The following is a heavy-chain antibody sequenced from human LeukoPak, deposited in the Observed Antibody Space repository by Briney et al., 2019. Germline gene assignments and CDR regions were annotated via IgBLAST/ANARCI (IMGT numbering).Heavy chain of an antibody. CDR3: ARDRYSSGWSRGDWFDP. V-gene: IGHV3-21*01. D-gene: IGHD6-19*01. J-gene: IGHJ5*02. CDR1: GFTFSSYN. Sequence: GGSLRLSCAASGFTFSSYNMNWVRQAPGKGLEWVPSISSSSSYIYYADSVKGRFTISRDNAKNSLYLQMNSLRAEDTAVYYCARDRYSSGWSRGDWFDPWGQGTLVTVSS. CDR2: ISSSSSYI.